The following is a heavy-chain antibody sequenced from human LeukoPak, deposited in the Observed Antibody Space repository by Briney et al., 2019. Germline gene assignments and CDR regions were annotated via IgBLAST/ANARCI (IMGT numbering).Heavy chain of an antibody. J-gene: IGHJ4*02. Sequence: GGSLRLSCAASGXTVXSXXXXXVXXAPXXXXXGXSGIYXGGSTYYADXVKGRFTISRHNSKNPLYLQMNSLRAEDTAVYYCAXAVSGPRGYYFDYWGQGTLVTVSS. CDR1: GXTVXSXX. V-gene: IGHV3-53*04. D-gene: IGHD6-19*01. CDR2: IYXGGST. CDR3: AXAVSGPRGYYFDY.